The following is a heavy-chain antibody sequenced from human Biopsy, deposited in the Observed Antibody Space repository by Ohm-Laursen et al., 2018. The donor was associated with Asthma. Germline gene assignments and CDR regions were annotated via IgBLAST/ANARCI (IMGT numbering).Heavy chain of an antibody. CDR2: IYYRGET. CDR1: GASITTSPSY. V-gene: IGHV4-31*01. CDR3: ARNLPGYTYGPFED. J-gene: IGHJ4*02. Sequence: SQTLSLACTVSGASITTSPSYWSWIRLLPGKGLEWIGCIYYRGETFFNPSLKNPLFMSLDSSKNQFSLKMTSVTVADTAVYFCARNLPGYTYGPFEDWGQGTLVTVSS. D-gene: IGHD5-18*01.